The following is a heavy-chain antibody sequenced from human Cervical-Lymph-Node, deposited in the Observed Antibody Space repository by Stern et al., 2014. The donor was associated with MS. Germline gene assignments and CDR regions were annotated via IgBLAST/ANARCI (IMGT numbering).Heavy chain of an antibody. CDR3: ARDLNLAAWGAFDV. CDR2: LSYDGSQK. V-gene: IGHV3-30*04. Sequence: VQLLESGGGVVQPGRSLRLTCAASGFTFSSSPMHWVRQAPGKGPEWVAVLSYDGSQKDYADSVRGRFTISRDNSNNMLYLKLSSLRPEDTAVYYCARDLNLAAWGAFDVWGQGTLVTVS. CDR1: GFTFSSSP. J-gene: IGHJ3*01. D-gene: IGHD6-19*01.